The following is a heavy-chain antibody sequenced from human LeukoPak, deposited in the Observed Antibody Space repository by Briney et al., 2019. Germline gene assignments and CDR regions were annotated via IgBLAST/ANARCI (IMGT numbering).Heavy chain of an antibody. J-gene: IGHJ4*02. D-gene: IGHD2-15*01. CDR2: INPAGSET. V-gene: IGHV3-7*01. Sequence: PGGSLRLSCAASGFSCSAYWMTWVRQAPDTGLEWVANINPAGSETYYVDPVKGRFSISRDNAKNLVYLQMNSLRAEDTAVYHCARFGYVAAVDVWGQGTPVTVSS. CDR1: GFSCSAYW. CDR3: ARFGYVAAVDV.